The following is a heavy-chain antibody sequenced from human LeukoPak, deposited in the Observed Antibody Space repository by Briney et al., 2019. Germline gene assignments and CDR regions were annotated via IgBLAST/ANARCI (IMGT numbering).Heavy chain of an antibody. CDR1: GGSISSGDYY. Sequence: SETLSLTCTVSGGSISSGDYYWSWIRQPPGKGLEWIAYMYYSGSTYYNPSLKSRVTMSADTSKNQLSLKLSPVTAADTAVYYCARPYYSDSRIDPWGQGILVTVSS. CDR2: MYYSGST. V-gene: IGHV4-30-4*01. J-gene: IGHJ5*02. D-gene: IGHD3-22*01. CDR3: ARPYYSDSRIDP.